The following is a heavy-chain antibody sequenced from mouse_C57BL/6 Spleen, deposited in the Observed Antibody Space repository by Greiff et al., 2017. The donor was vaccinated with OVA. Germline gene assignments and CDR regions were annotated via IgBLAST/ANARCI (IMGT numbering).Heavy chain of an antibody. D-gene: IGHD1-1*01. CDR3: TRSPHYYGSSFDY. CDR1: GYTFTDYE. J-gene: IGHJ2*01. CDR2: IDPETGGT. Sequence: VQLQQSGAELVRPGASVTLSCKASGYTFTDYEMHWVKQTPVHGLAWIGAIDPETGGTASNPKFQGKAILTADKSSSTAYMELRSLTSEDSAVYYCTRSPHYYGSSFDYWGQGTTLTVSS. V-gene: IGHV1-15*01.